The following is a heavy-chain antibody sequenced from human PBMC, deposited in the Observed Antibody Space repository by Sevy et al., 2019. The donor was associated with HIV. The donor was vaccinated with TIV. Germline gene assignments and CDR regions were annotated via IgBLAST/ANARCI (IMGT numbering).Heavy chain of an antibody. J-gene: IGHJ4*02. CDR3: GKEGVGGGGDH. V-gene: IGHV3-30*02. Sequence: GGSLRLSCAASGFSFSSYGMHWVRQAPGKGLEWMSYIQYDGSNKDYADSVKGRFTISRDNSKNTLYLQMNSLRVEDTAVFYWGKEGVGGGGDHWGQGTLVTVSS. D-gene: IGHD2-15*01. CDR1: GFSFSSYG. CDR2: IQYDGSNK.